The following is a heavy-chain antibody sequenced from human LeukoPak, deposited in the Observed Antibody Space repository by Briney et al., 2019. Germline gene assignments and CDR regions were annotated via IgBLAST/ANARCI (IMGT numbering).Heavy chain of an antibody. D-gene: IGHD3-22*01. V-gene: IGHV4-39*01. CDR1: GGSISSSSSY. J-gene: IGHJ5*02. Sequence: SETLSLTCTVSGGSISSSSSYWGWIRQPPGKGLEWIGSSYYSGSTYYNPSLKSRVTISVDTSKNQFSLKLSSVTAADTAVYYCARRGDSSGYYNWFDPWGQGTLVTVSS. CDR3: ARRGDSSGYYNWFDP. CDR2: SYYSGST.